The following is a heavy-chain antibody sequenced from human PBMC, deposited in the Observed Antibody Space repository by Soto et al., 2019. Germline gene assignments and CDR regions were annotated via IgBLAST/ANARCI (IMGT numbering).Heavy chain of an antibody. CDR1: GYTFSSYY. Sequence: ASVKVSCKASGYTFSSYYIHWVRQAPGQGLEWMGIITPSGGTTSYTQKFQGRVTMTSDTSTSTVYMELSSPRSEDTAVYYCARGLGSCTNGVCRLFDYWGQGTQVTVSS. D-gene: IGHD2-8*01. V-gene: IGHV1-46*01. CDR2: ITPSGGTT. J-gene: IGHJ4*02. CDR3: ARGLGSCTNGVCRLFDY.